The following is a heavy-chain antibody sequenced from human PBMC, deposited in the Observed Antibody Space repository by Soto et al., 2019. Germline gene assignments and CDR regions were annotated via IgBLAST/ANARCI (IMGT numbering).Heavy chain of an antibody. CDR1: GGSISSGDYY. J-gene: IGHJ5*02. D-gene: IGHD3-10*01. CDR3: AREPGELESYGSNWFDP. CDR2: IYYSGST. Sequence: SETLSLTCTVSGGSISSGDYYWSWIRQPPVKGLEWIGYIYYSGSTYYNPSLNSRVTISVDTSKNQFSLKLSSVTAPDTAVYYCAREPGELESYGSNWFDPWAQGTRVTVSS. V-gene: IGHV4-30-4*01.